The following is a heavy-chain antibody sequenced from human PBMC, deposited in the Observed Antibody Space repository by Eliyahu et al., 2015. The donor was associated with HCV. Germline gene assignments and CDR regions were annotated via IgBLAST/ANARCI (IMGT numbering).Heavy chain of an antibody. Sequence: PGLVKPSETLSLTCTVSGGSISSYSWNWIRKSAGKGLEWIGRIFVSGSTNYNPSLKSRVTMSKDTSKNRFSLKLTSVTAADTALYFCARDVTSVTTGVWYFDLWGRGTLVTVSS. D-gene: IGHD4-17*01. CDR1: GGSISSYS. CDR3: ARDVTSVTTGVWYFDL. V-gene: IGHV4-4*07. J-gene: IGHJ2*01. CDR2: IFVSGST.